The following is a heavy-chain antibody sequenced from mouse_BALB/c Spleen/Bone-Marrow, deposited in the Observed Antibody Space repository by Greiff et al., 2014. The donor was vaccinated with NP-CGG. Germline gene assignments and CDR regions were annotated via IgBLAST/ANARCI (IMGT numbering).Heavy chain of an antibody. J-gene: IGHJ2*01. D-gene: IGHD1-1*01. Sequence: QVQLQQSGAELARPGASVKMSCKASGYTFTSYTMHWVKQRPGQGLEWIGYINPSSGYTNYNQKFKDKATLTADKSSSTAYMQLSSLTSEDSAVYYCARGLYYSGSSSNFDYWGQGTTLTVSS. V-gene: IGHV1-4*01. CDR1: GYTFTSYT. CDR2: INPSSGYT. CDR3: ARGLYYSGSSSNFDY.